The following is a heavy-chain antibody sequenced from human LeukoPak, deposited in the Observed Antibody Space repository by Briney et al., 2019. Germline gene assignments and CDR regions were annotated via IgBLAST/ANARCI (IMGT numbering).Heavy chain of an antibody. V-gene: IGHV1-2*02. J-gene: IGHJ6*03. D-gene: IGHD2-2*01. Sequence: ASVKVSCKASGYTFTGYYMHWVRQAPGQGLEWMGWINPNSGGTNYAQKFQGRVTMTRDTSISTAYMELSRLRSDDTAVYYCARADCSSTSCYGYYYYYYMDVWGKGTTVTISS. CDR1: GYTFTGYY. CDR2: INPNSGGT. CDR3: ARADCSSTSCYGYYYYYYMDV.